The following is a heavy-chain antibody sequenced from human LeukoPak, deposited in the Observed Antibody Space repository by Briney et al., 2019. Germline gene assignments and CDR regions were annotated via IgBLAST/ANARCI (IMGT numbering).Heavy chain of an antibody. V-gene: IGHV1-58*02. J-gene: IGHJ4*02. CDR2: IVVGSGNT. CDR1: GFTFTDSA. Sequence: ASVKVSCKASGFTFTDSAMHLVRQARGQRLEWIGWIVVGSGNTNSAQKFQDRVTITRDMSTSTAYMELSSLRSEDTAVYYCAAGSGYYSPDYWGQGTLVTVSP. D-gene: IGHD3-22*01. CDR3: AAGSGYYSPDY.